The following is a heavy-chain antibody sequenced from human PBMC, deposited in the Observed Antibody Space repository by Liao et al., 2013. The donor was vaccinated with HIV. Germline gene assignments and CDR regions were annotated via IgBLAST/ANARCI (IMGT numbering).Heavy chain of an antibody. D-gene: IGHD2-8*01. CDR1: GGSISSGDYY. J-gene: IGHJ4*02. V-gene: IGHV4-30-4*08. Sequence: QVQLQESGPGLVKPSQTLSLTCTVSGGSISSGDYYWSWIRQPPGKGLEWIGYIYYSGSTYYNPSLKSRVTISVDTSKNQFSLKLSSVTAADTAVYYCASLPGYCTNGVCSLVDYWGQGTLVTVSS. CDR2: IYYSGST. CDR3: ASLPGYCTNGVCSLVDY.